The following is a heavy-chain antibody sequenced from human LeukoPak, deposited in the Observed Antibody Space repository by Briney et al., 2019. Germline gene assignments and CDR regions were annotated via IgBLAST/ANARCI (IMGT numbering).Heavy chain of an antibody. Sequence: GGSLRLSCAASGLTFRGSDIHWVHQPSDKGLEGLGHIRSKTNNYATADAASVRGRFTLSRDDSKNTAYIQMNSLKTEDTAVYYCTRHNYDRSGYGAFDIWGQGTMVTVSS. V-gene: IGHV3-73*01. CDR1: GLTFRGSD. CDR3: TRHNYDRSGYGAFDI. J-gene: IGHJ3*02. CDR2: IRSKTNNYAT. D-gene: IGHD3-22*01.